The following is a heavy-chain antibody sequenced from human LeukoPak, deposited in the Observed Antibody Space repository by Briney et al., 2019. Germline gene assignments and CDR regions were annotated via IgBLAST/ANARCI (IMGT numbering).Heavy chain of an antibody. CDR3: ARDLDGSGSYYTDY. V-gene: IGHV1-18*01. Sequence: ASVKVSCKASGYTFIGYGISWVRQAPGQGLEWMGWISAYKGHTIYAQKFQGRVTMTTDTSTSTAYMELRSLRSDDTAVHYCARDLDGSGSYYTDYWGQGTLVTVSS. CDR2: ISAYKGHT. D-gene: IGHD3-10*01. CDR1: GYTFIGYG. J-gene: IGHJ4*02.